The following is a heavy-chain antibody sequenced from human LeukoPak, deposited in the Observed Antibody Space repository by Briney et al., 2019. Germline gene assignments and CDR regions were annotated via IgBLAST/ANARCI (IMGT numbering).Heavy chain of an antibody. CDR1: GFTFSSYS. D-gene: IGHD3-22*01. V-gene: IGHV3-21*01. J-gene: IGHJ4*02. CDR2: ISSSSNYI. CDR3: ASTNYDSSVVY. Sequence: PGGSLRLSCAASGFTFSSYSMNWVRQAPGKGLEWVSSISSSSNYIYYADAVKGRFTISRDKAKNSLYLQMNSLRAEDTALYYCASTNYDSSVVYWGQGTLVTVSS.